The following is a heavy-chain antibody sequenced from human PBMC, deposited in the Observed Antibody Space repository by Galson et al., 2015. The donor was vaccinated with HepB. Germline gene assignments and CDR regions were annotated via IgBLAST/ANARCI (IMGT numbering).Heavy chain of an antibody. Sequence: SLRLSCAASGFAFSSYWMSWVRQAPGKGLEWVANIKQDGSEKYYVDSVKGRFTISRDNAKNSLYLQMNSLRAEDTAVYYCARDSSSWYYYYGMDVWGQGTPVTVSS. CDR3: ARDSSSWYYYYGMDV. CDR1: GFAFSSYW. J-gene: IGHJ6*02. CDR2: IKQDGSEK. V-gene: IGHV3-7*03. D-gene: IGHD6-13*01.